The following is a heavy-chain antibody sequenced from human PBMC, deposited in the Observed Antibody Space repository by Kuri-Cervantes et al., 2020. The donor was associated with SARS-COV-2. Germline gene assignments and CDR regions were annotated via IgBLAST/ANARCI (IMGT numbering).Heavy chain of an antibody. V-gene: IGHV1-2*04. CDR1: GYTFRNYG. CDR2: INPNSGGT. CDR3: ARARVRGVITTYYYYGMDV. J-gene: IGHJ6*02. Sequence: DSVKVSCKASGYTFRNYGISWVRQAPGQGLEWMGWINPNSGGTNYAQKFQDWVTMTRDTSINTAYMELSRLRSDDTAVYYCARARVRGVITTYYYYGMDVWGQGTTVTVSS. D-gene: IGHD3-10*01.